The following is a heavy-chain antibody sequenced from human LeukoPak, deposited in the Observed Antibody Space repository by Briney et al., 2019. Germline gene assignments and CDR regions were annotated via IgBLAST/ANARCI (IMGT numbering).Heavy chain of an antibody. CDR3: ANGAKYNILTHFRASRDDAFDI. CDR1: GLTFSSYG. D-gene: IGHD3-9*01. CDR2: IRYDGSYK. Sequence: PGGSLRLSCAASGLTFSSYGMHWVRQAPGKGLERVAFIRYDGSYKYYADSVKGRFTTSRDNSKNTLSLQMNSLRAEDTALYYCANGAKYNILTHFRASRDDAFDIWGQGTMVTVSS. V-gene: IGHV3-30*02. J-gene: IGHJ3*02.